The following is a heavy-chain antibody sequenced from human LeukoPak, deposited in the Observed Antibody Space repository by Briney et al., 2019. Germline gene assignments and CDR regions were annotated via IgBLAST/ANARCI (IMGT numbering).Heavy chain of an antibody. CDR3: ARVPGYSSPHYFDF. CDR2: TYYSGSI. D-gene: IGHD5-18*01. Sequence: PGGSLGLSCAASGFTFSSYAMSWVRQAPGKGLEWIGNTYYSGSIYFNPSLKSRLTMSVDLSKNQFSLKLTSVTAADTAVYYCARVPGYSSPHYFDFWGRGTLVTVSS. CDR1: GFTFSSYA. V-gene: IGHV4-59*12. J-gene: IGHJ4*02.